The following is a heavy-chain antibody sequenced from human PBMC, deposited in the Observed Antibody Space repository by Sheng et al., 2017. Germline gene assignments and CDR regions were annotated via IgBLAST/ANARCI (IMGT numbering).Heavy chain of an antibody. Sequence: QVQLVQSGAEVKKPGASVKVSCKASGYTLTGFGFSWVRQAPGQAPEWMGWISVYSGKTNYAQKFQGRVTMTTDTSTSTAYMELRSLRSDDTAVYYCARDCIGGGCYHIFWGQGTLVTVSS. J-gene: IGHJ4*02. CDR3: ARDCIGGGCYHIF. CDR2: ISVYSGKT. CDR1: GYTLTGFG. D-gene: IGHD2-8*02. V-gene: IGHV1-18*01.